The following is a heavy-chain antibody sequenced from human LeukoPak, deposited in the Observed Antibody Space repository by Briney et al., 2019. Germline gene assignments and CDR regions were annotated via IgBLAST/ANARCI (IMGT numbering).Heavy chain of an antibody. Sequence: PSETLSLTCTVSGGSISSGGYYWSWIRQPPGKGLEWIGYIYHSGSTYYNPSLKSRVTISVDRSKNQFSLKLSSVTAADTAVYYCARDREERFFDYWGQGTLVTVSS. CDR2: IYHSGST. CDR3: ARDREERFFDY. V-gene: IGHV4-30-2*01. CDR1: GGSISSGGYY. D-gene: IGHD1-26*01. J-gene: IGHJ4*02.